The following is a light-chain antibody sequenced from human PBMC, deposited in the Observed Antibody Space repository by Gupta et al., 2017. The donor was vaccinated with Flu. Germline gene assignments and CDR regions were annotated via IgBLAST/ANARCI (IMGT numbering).Light chain of an antibody. V-gene: IGLV2-23*02. CDR3: CSYAGSDAVWV. J-gene: IGLJ1*01. CDR1: DIGTDNL. CDR2: QNI. Sequence: DIGTDNLVSWYQQPPGEAPRLIIFQNIKRPSGVSYRFSGSKSANAASLTISGLQREDEADYYCCSYAGSDAVWVFGAGTRVTVL.